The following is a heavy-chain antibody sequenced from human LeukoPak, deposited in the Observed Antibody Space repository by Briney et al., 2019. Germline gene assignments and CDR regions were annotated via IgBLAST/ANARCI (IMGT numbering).Heavy chain of an antibody. CDR3: ARGARYIRTGIRVHIFS. CDR1: GFTFDDYG. CDR2: INWNGGST. V-gene: IGHV3-20*04. J-gene: IGHJ4*02. D-gene: IGHD3/OR15-3a*01. Sequence: PGGSLRLSCAASGFTFDDYGMSWVRQAPGKGLEWVSGINWNGGSTGYADSVKGRFTISRDNAKNSLYLQMNSLRAEDTAVYYCARGARYIRTGIRVHIFSWGQGTLVTVSS.